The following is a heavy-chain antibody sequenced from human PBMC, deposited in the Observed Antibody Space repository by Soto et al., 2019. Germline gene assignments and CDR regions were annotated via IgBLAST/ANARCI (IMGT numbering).Heavy chain of an antibody. CDR3: VKDSWVVIPAYYFDY. CDR1: GFTVSRYP. D-gene: IGHD2-15*01. J-gene: IGHJ4*02. Sequence: VGPLRLSCAAPGFTVSRYPMHWVRQPPGKGLEDVSAISSNGGSTYYADSVKGRVSISRDNAKNTLYLQLSSLRAEDTAVYYWVKDSWVVIPAYYFDYGGQGTLVTVSS. CDR2: ISSNGGST. V-gene: IGHV3-64D*06.